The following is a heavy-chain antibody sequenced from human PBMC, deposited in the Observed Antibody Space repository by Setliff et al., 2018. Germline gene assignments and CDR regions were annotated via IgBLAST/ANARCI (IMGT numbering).Heavy chain of an antibody. Sequence: SETLSLTCSVSGGIIYDHWWTWIRQPAGAGLEWIGRVYSDGETDYSPSLKSRVTISVDKSNNQFSLNLKSMTAADTALYFCARERQGGFLEWSPFDSWGQGILVTVSS. CDR2: VYSDGET. V-gene: IGHV4-4*07. CDR3: ARERQGGFLEWSPFDS. J-gene: IGHJ4*02. CDR1: GGIIYDHW. D-gene: IGHD3-3*01.